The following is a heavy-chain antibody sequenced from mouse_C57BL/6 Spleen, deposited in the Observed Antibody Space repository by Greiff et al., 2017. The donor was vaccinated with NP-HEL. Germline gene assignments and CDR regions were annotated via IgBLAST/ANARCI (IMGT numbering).Heavy chain of an antibody. CDR1: GYTFTSYG. J-gene: IGHJ3*01. CDR2: IYPRSGNT. V-gene: IGHV1-81*01. Sequence: QVQLKESGAELARPGASVKLSCKASGYTFTSYGISWVKQRTGQGLEWIGEIYPRSGNTYYNEKFKGKATLTADKSSSTAYMELRSLTSEDSAVYFCARRGDYDCAYWGQGTLVTVSA. CDR3: ARRGDYDCAY. D-gene: IGHD2-4*01.